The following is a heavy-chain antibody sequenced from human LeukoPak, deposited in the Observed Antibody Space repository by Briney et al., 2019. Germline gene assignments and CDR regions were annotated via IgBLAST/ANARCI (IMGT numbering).Heavy chain of an antibody. CDR3: ARLSYYGSGSYYYGMDV. CDR1: GYSFTSYW. CDR2: IYPGDSDT. D-gene: IGHD3-10*01. V-gene: IGHV5-51*01. J-gene: IGHJ6*02. Sequence: GASVKVSCKGSGYSFTSYWIGWVRQMPGKGLEWMGIIYPGDSDTRYSPSFQGQVTISADKSISTAYLQWSSLKASDTAMYYCARLSYYGSGSYYYGMDVWGQGTTVTVSS.